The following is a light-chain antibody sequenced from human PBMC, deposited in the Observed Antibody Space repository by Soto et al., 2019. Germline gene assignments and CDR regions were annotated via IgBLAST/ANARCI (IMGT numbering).Light chain of an antibody. CDR3: CSYAGITTYVV. CDR1: SSDVGSYNL. V-gene: IGLV2-23*01. CDR2: EGS. Sequence: QSALTQPASVSGSPGQSITISCTGTSSDVGSYNLVSWYKQHPGKAPKLMIYEGSKRPSGVSNRFSGSKSGNTASLTISGLQAEDEADYYCCSYAGITTYVVFGGGTKLTAL. J-gene: IGLJ2*01.